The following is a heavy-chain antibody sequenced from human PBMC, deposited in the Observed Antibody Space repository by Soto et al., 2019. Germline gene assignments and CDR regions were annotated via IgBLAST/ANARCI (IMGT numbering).Heavy chain of an antibody. CDR1: GGSISSSNW. J-gene: IGHJ6*02. Sequence: SETLSLTCAVSGGSISSSNWWSCVRQPQEKGLEWIGEMYNSGSTNYNPSLKSRVTISVDTSKNQFSLKLNSVTAADTAVYYCARDLWGYCGTDCFPLDVWGQGTTVTVSS. V-gene: IGHV4-4*02. D-gene: IGHD2-21*02. CDR3: ARDLWGYCGTDCFPLDV. CDR2: MYNSGST.